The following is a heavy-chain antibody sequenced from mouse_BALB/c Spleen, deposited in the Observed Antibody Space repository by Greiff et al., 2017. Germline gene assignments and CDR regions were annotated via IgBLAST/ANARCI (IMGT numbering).Heavy chain of an antibody. CDR2: IYPGDGDT. J-gene: IGHJ2*01. V-gene: IGHV1-80*01. D-gene: IGHD1-1*01. CDR1: GYAFSSYW. Sequence: VHLVESGAELVRPGSSVKISCKASGYAFSSYWMNWVKQRPGQGLEWIGQIYPGDGDTNYNGKFKGKATLTADKSSSTAYMQLSSLTSEDSAVYFCARLDTTVVDYWGQGTTLTVSS. CDR3: ARLDTTVVDY.